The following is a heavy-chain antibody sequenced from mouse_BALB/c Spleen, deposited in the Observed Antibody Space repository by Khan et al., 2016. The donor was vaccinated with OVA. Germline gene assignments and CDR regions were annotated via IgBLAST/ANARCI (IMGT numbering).Heavy chain of an antibody. CDR3: GRLYAMDY. CDR2: ISSGGSYT. V-gene: IGHV5-6*01. CDR1: GFTFSSYG. J-gene: IGHJ4*01. Sequence: EVMLVESGGDLVKPGGSLKLSCAASGFTFSSYGMSWVRQTPDKRLEWVATISSGGSYTYYPDRVQGRFPITRDNAKNTLYRQMSRRKSEDTAMYYCGRLYAMDYWGQGTSGTVSS.